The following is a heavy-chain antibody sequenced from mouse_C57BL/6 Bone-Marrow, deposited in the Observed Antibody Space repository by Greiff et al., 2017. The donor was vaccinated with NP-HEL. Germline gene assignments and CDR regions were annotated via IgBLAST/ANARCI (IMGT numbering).Heavy chain of an antibody. Sequence: QVQLQQPGAELVMPGASVKLSCKASGYTFTSYWMHWVKQRPGQGLEWIGEIDPSDSYTNYNQKFKGKSTLTVDKSSSTAYMQLSSLTSEDSAVYYCARRTGPNFDYWGQGTTLTVSS. CDR2: IDPSDSYT. CDR1: GYTFTSYW. CDR3: ARRTGPNFDY. J-gene: IGHJ2*01. D-gene: IGHD3-3*01. V-gene: IGHV1-69*01.